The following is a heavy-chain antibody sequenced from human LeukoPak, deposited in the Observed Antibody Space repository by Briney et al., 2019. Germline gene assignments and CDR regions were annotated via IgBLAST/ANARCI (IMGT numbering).Heavy chain of an antibody. CDR1: GFTFSSYS. CDR2: ISSSSYI. V-gene: IGHV3-21*01. J-gene: IGHJ6*02. D-gene: IGHD1-1*01. Sequence: GGSLRLSCAASGFTFSSYSMNWVRQTPGKGLEWVSSISSSSYIYNADSVKGRFTISRDNAKNSLYLQMNSLRAEDTAVYYCARWGTGPSYYYYGMDVWGQGTTVTVSS. CDR3: ARWGTGPSYYYYGMDV.